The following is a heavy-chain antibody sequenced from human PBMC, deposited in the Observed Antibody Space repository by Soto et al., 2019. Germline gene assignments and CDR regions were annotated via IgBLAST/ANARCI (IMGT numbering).Heavy chain of an antibody. D-gene: IGHD2-2*01. CDR1: GFSFINYV. CDR3: AKDSDCSDASCYSAFHM. Sequence: PGGSLRLSCAASGFSFINYVMNWVRQAPGTGLEWVSGISGTSVTTYYADSVKGRFTISRDNSKNTLYLQMSSLRAEDTAVYYCAKDSDCSDASCYSAFHMWGQGKMGTVS. V-gene: IGHV3-23*01. J-gene: IGHJ3*02. CDR2: ISGTSVTT.